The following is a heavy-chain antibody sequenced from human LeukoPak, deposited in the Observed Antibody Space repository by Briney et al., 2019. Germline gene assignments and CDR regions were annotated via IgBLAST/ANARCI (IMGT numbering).Heavy chain of an antibody. CDR2: INPQGDIT. CDR1: GYTFTKYL. V-gene: IGHV1-46*01. J-gene: IGHJ5*02. Sequence: ASVKVSCKTSGYTFTKYLIHWVRQAPGQGLEWMGTINPQGDITNYAQRFQGRITLTEDTSTSKVYMELSSLTSEDTAVYYCARPSYCVADNCGYWLDPWGPGTLVTVSS. D-gene: IGHD2-21*01. CDR3: ARPSYCVADNCGYWLDP.